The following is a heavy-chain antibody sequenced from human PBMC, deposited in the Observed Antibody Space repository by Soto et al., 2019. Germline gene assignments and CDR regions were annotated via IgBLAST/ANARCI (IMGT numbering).Heavy chain of an antibody. CDR1: GYTFRNYG. V-gene: IGHV1-18*01. CDR3: ARGGGLGIES. J-gene: IGHJ4*02. Sequence: QVHLVQSGAEVRKPGASVKVSCKASGYTFRNYGMTWVRQAPGQGLEWMGWISVYNGNTYYAEKFQGRVTMTTDTSTSTAYMELRSLRSDDTAVYYCARGGGLGIESWGQGTLVTVSP. D-gene: IGHD7-27*01. CDR2: ISVYNGNT.